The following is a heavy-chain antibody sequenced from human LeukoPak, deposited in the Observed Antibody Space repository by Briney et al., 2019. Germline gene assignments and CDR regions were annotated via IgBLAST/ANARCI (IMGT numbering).Heavy chain of an antibody. Sequence: PSETLSLTCAVYGGSFSGYYWSWIRQPPGKGLEWIGEINHSGSTNYNPSLKSRVTISVDTSKNQFSLKLSSVTAADTAVYYCARPNYDILTGYEYYFDYWGQGTLVTVSS. CDR1: GGSFSGYY. V-gene: IGHV4-34*01. CDR2: INHSGST. D-gene: IGHD3-9*01. J-gene: IGHJ4*02. CDR3: ARPNYDILTGYEYYFDY.